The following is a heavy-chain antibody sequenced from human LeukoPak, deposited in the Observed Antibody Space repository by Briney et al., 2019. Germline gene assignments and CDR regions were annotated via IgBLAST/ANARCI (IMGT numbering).Heavy chain of an antibody. Sequence: TSETLSLTCTVSGGSIINYYWGWIRQPPGKGLECIGYIYYTGTTNYNPSLKSRVTISVDTSKNQFSLKLTSVTAADTAMYYCVREGGNPVYDSWGQGTLVTVSS. CDR2: IYYTGTT. CDR3: VREGGNPVYDS. D-gene: IGHD4-23*01. J-gene: IGHJ4*02. CDR1: GGSIINYY. V-gene: IGHV4-59*01.